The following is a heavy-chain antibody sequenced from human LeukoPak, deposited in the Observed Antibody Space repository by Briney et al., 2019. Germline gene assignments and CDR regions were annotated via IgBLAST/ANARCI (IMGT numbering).Heavy chain of an antibody. D-gene: IGHD6-13*01. CDR1: GFTFSSYS. V-gene: IGHV3-21*01. CDR3: ARVGSSPYYYYGMDV. J-gene: IGHJ6*02. CDR2: ISSSSSYI. Sequence: PGGSLRLSCAASGFTFSSYSMNWVRQAPGKGLEWVSSISSSSSYIYYADSVKGRFTTSRDNAKNSLYLQMNSLRAEDTAVYYCARVGSSPYYYYGMDVWGQGTTVTVSS.